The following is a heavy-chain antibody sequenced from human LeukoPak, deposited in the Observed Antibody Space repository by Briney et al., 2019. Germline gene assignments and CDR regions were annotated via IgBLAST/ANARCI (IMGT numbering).Heavy chain of an antibody. D-gene: IGHD6-6*01. J-gene: IGHJ6*03. Sequence: GGSLRLSCAASGFTVSSNYMSWVRQAPGKGLEWVSVIYSGGSTYYADSVKGRFTISRDNSKNTLYLQMNSLRAEDTAVYYCAGIAARGDYYYYMDVWGKGTTVTVSS. CDR1: GFTVSSNY. CDR2: IYSGGST. CDR3: AGIAARGDYYYYMDV. V-gene: IGHV3-53*01.